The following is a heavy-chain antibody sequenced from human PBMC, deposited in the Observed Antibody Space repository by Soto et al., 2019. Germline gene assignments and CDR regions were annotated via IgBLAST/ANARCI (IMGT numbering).Heavy chain of an antibody. D-gene: IGHD1-26*01. Sequence: QVQLVQSGAEVKKPGSSVKVSCKASGGTFSSYAISWVRQAPGQGLEWMGGIIPIFGTANYAQKFQGRVTITADESTSTAYIELSSLRAEDTAVYYCARDTGSYLRGYYYYGMDVWGQGTTVTLSS. CDR1: GGTFSSYA. V-gene: IGHV1-69*01. CDR2: IIPIFGTA. J-gene: IGHJ6*02. CDR3: ARDTGSYLRGYYYYGMDV.